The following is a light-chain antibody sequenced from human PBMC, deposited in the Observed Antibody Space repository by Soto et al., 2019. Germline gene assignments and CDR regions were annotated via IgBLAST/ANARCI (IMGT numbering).Light chain of an antibody. J-gene: IGKJ5*01. CDR1: QSVPRSY. CDR2: GTS. CDR3: QQYAGSPIT. V-gene: IGKV3-20*01. Sequence: EIVLTQSPATLSLSPGERATLSCRASQSVPRSYLAWYQQKPGQAPRLLIYGTSSRATGIPDRFSGSGSGTDFTLTISRLEPEDFAVYYCQQYAGSPITFGQGTRLEIK.